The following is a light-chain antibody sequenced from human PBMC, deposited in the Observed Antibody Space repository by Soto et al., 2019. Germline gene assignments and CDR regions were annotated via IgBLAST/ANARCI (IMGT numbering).Light chain of an antibody. CDR1: QSVSSN. V-gene: IGKV3-15*01. Sequence: EIVMTQSPATLSVSPGERATLSCRASQSVSSNLAWYQQKPGQAPRLLIYGASTRATGIPARFSGSGSGTEFTLTISRLQSEDFADYYCQHYNNLPRTFGQGTKVEIK. CDR3: QHYNNLPRT. CDR2: GAS. J-gene: IGKJ1*01.